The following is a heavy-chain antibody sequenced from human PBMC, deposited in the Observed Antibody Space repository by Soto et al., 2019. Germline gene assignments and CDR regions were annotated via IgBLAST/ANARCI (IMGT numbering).Heavy chain of an antibody. V-gene: IGHV1-3*01. D-gene: IGHD6-6*01. CDR1: GYTFTSYA. CDR2: INAGNGNT. CDR3: ARGAVAARPLRY. Sequence: GASVKVSCKASGYTFTSYAVHWVRQAPGQRLEWMGWINAGNGNTKYSQKFQGRVTITRDTSASTAYMELSSLRSEDTAVYYCARGAVAARPLRYWGQGTLVTVSS. J-gene: IGHJ4*02.